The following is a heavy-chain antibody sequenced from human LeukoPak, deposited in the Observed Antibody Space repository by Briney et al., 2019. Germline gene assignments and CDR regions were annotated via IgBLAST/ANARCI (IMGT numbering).Heavy chain of an antibody. CDR1: GFTFSSYS. V-gene: IGHV3-21*01. CDR3: ARGMHYYGSGSPYFGY. CDR2: ISSSSSYI. J-gene: IGHJ4*02. D-gene: IGHD3-10*01. Sequence: GGSLRLSCAASGFTFSSYSMNWVRQAPGKGLEWVSSISSSSSYIYYADSVKGRFTISRDNAKNSLYLQMNSLRAEDTAVYYCARGMHYYGSGSPYFGYWGQGTLVTVSS.